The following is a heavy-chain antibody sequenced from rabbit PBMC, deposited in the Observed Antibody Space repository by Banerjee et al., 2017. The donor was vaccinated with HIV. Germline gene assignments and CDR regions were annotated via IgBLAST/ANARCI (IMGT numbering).Heavy chain of an antibody. V-gene: IGHV1S40*01. D-gene: IGHD8-1*01. CDR3: ARSYNSVYTYFNL. CDR2: IYTGDSGST. CDR1: GIDFSSSVY. J-gene: IGHJ4*01. Sequence: QSLEESGGDLVKPGASLTLTCTASGIDFSSSVYMSWVRQAPGKGLEWIASIYTGDSGSTYYANWAKGRFTISQTSSTTVTLQMTSLTAADTATYFCARSYNSVYTYFNLWGQGTLVTV.